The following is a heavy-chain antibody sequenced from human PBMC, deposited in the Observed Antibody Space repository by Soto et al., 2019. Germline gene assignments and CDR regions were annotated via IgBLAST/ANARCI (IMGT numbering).Heavy chain of an antibody. J-gene: IGHJ6*02. CDR2: INPNSGGT. CDR1: GYTFTGYY. D-gene: IGHD2-2*01. Sequence: ASVKVSCKASGYTFTGYYIHWVRQAPGQGLEWMGWINPNSGGTNYAQKFQGRVTMTRDTSISTAYMELSSLRSDDTAVYYCASPTGYQLPPMDVWGQGTTVTVSS. V-gene: IGHV1-2*02. CDR3: ASPTGYQLPPMDV.